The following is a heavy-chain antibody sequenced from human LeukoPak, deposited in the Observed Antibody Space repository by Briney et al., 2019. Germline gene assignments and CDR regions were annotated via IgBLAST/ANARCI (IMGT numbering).Heavy chain of an antibody. J-gene: IGHJ6*02. CDR1: GYTFTSYY. CDR3: ARDMRIAAAGTVVNYYYYYGMDV. Sequence: PRASVKVSCKASGYTFTSYYMHWVRQAPGQGLEWMGIINPSGDSTSYAQKFQGRVTMTRDTSTSTVYMELSSLRSEDTAVYYCARDMRIAAAGTVVNYYYYYGMDVWGQGTTVTVSS. CDR2: INPSGDST. V-gene: IGHV1-46*01. D-gene: IGHD6-13*01.